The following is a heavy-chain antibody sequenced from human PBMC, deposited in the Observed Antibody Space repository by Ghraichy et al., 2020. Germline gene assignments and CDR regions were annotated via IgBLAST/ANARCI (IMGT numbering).Heavy chain of an antibody. J-gene: IGHJ4*02. D-gene: IGHD3-10*01. V-gene: IGHV3-21*01. CDR3: VRADGSGSFYY. Sequence: GGSLRLSCATSGFNLGVYTMNWLRWAPNKGLEWVASISSDSFYIYYAASVRGRFTISRDNAVKSIYLQMNSLRVDDTAMYYCVRADGSGSFYYWGQGTLVTVSS. CDR1: GFNLGVYT. CDR2: ISSDSFYI.